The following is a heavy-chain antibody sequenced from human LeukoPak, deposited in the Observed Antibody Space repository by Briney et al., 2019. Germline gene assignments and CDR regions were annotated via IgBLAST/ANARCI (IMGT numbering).Heavy chain of an antibody. CDR1: GYTFTGYY. CDR2: INPNSGGT. Sequence: ASVKVSCKASGYTFTGYYMHWVRQAPGQGLEWMGWINPNSGGTNYAQKFQGRVTMTRDTSISTAYMELSRLKSDDTAVYYCASPCSSSWYSYFQHWGQGTLVTVSS. CDR3: ASPCSSSWYSYFQH. D-gene: IGHD6-13*01. J-gene: IGHJ1*01. V-gene: IGHV1-2*02.